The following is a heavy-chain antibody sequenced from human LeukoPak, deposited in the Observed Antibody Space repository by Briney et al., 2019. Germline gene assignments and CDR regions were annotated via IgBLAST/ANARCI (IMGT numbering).Heavy chain of an antibody. CDR2: KYYSGSA. CDR3: ATAYCSSSSCLYDFNM. D-gene: IGHD2-2*01. CDR1: GVSDSDCHYY. Sequence: SQTLSLTCNVSGVSDSDCHYYGTWIRQPPGKGLEWIGYKYYSGSAKYNPSLKSRLTISIDTSKNQVSLQLSSVTAADTATYYCATAYCSSSSCLYDFNMWGKGTRVTVSS. V-gene: IGHV4-31*03. J-gene: IGHJ3*02.